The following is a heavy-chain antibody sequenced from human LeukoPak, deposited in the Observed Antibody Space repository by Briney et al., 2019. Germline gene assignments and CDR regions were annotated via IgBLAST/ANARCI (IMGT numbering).Heavy chain of an antibody. CDR2: VNHTGTT. V-gene: IGHV4-31*03. CDR1: GDSINSGGYY. CDR3: ARDRWTVGAFDI. J-gene: IGHJ3*02. Sequence: NPSETLSLTCSVSGDSINSGGYYWSWIRQLPGKGLEWIGYVNHTGTTYYIPSLESRVTLSVDTSKNQFSLKLNSVTAADTAVYYCARDRWTVGAFDIWGQGTLVTVSS. D-gene: IGHD3/OR15-3a*01.